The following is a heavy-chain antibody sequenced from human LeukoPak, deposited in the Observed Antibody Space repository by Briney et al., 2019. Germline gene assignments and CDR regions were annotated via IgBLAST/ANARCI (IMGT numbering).Heavy chain of an antibody. CDR2: ISSSDSTTI. J-gene: IGHJ3*01. CDR1: GLIIRTYR. V-gene: IGHV3-48*01. D-gene: IGHD3/OR15-3a*01. Sequence: GGSLEPSCAASGLIIRTYRMIWVRQAPGKGREWGSYISSSDSTTIYYADSVKGQFTISRDNAKNSLYLQMNSLRAEDTAVYYCARVIGLGRDGFDVWGQGTVVTVSS. CDR3: ARVIGLGRDGFDV.